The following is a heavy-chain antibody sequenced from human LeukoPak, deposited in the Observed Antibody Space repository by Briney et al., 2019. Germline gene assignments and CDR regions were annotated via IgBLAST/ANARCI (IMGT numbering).Heavy chain of an antibody. J-gene: IGHJ5*02. Sequence: PGGSLRLSCAASGFTFSSYGMHWVRQAPVKGLEWVAVIWYDGSNKYYADSVKGRFTISRDNSKNTLYLQMNSLRAEDTAVYYCARSNSDFWSGPRLYNWFDPWGQGTLVTVSS. CDR1: GFTFSSYG. V-gene: IGHV3-33*01. CDR2: IWYDGSNK. D-gene: IGHD3-3*01. CDR3: ARSNSDFWSGPRLYNWFDP.